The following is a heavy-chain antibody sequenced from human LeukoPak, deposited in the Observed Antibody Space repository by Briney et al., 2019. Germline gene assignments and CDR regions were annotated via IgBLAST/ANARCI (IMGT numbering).Heavy chain of an antibody. CDR1: GFTITSSA. CDR3: AAATYGSGSYFDY. D-gene: IGHD3-10*01. J-gene: IGHJ4*02. V-gene: IGHV1-58*01. Sequence: TSVKVSCKASGFTITSSAVQWVRQARGQRLEWIGWIVVGSGNTNYAQKFQERVTITRDMSTSTAYMELSSLRSEDTAVYYCAAATYGSGSYFDYWGQGTLVTVSS. CDR2: IVVGSGNT.